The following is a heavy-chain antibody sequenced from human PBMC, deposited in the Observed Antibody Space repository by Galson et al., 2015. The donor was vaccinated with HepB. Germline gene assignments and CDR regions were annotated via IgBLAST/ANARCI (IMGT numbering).Heavy chain of an antibody. D-gene: IGHD7-27*01. CDR3: ARVLSGEPNRQYFFY. J-gene: IGHJ4*02. CDR1: GGTFSSYA. Sequence: SVKVSCKASGGTFSSYAISWVRQAPGQGLEWMGGIIPIFGTANYAQKFQGRVTITADESTSTAYMELSSLRSEDTAVYYCARVLSGEPNRQYFFYWGQGTQVTVSS. V-gene: IGHV1-69*13. CDR2: IIPIFGTA.